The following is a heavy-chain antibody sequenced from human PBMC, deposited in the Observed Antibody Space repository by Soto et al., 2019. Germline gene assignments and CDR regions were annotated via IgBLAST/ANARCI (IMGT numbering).Heavy chain of an antibody. CDR2: ISWNGASI. CDR1: GFTFDDYA. Sequence: EVQLVESGGGLVQPGRSLRLSCAASGFTFDDYAIHWVLQAPGRGLEWVAGISWNGASIGYADSVKGRLTISRDNAKNSLHLQMNSLRSEDTALYYCANLPLYGSGFDCWGQGTLVTVSS. V-gene: IGHV3-9*01. D-gene: IGHD3-10*01. J-gene: IGHJ4*02. CDR3: ANLPLYGSGFDC.